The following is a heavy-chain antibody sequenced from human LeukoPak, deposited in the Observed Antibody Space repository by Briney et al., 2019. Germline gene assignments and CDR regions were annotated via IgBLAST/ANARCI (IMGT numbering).Heavy chain of an antibody. Sequence: ASVKVSCKASGGTFSSYAISWVRQAPGQGLEWMGGIIPIFGTANYAQKFQGRVTITADESTSTAYMELSSLRSEDTAVYYCARAEKQQLGNYYYYGMDVWGQGTTVTVSS. CDR3: ARAEKQQLGNYYYYGMDV. CDR2: IIPIFGTA. CDR1: GGTFSSYA. D-gene: IGHD6-13*01. J-gene: IGHJ6*02. V-gene: IGHV1-69*01.